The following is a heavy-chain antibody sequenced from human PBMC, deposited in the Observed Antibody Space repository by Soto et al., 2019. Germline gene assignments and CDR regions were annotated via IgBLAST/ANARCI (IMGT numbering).Heavy chain of an antibody. Sequence: PSETLSLTCAVSGGSISIGGYSLSWIRQPPGQGLEWIGYLYYGGTTYSNPSLKSRVSISGDWSKNQFSLKLNSVTAEDTAVYYCARAFTPLGLFDYWGPGTLVTVHS. J-gene: IGHJ4*02. CDR2: LYYGGTT. D-gene: IGHD7-27*01. V-gene: IGHV4-30-2*01. CDR3: ARAFTPLGLFDY. CDR1: GGSISIGGYS.